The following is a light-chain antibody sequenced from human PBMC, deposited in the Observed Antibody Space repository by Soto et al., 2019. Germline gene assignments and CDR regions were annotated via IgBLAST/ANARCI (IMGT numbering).Light chain of an antibody. Sequence: QSALTQPASVSGSPGQSITISCTGTSSDVGGYNYVSWYQQHPGKAPKLMIYDVSNRPSGVSNRFSGSKSGNTASLTISGLQAEDEADYSCSSYTSSSTLGHVVFRGGTKLTVL. CDR2: DVS. CDR1: SSDVGGYNY. CDR3: SSYTSSSTLGHVV. J-gene: IGLJ2*01. V-gene: IGLV2-14*01.